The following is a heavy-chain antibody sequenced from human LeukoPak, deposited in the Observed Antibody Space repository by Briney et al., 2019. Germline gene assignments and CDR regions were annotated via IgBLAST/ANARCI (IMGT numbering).Heavy chain of an antibody. Sequence: SETLSLTCTISGGSIGGDHWSWIRQAPGKGLEWIGYISYTGSTSYNPSLRNRVTISLHTSENQFSLRLTSVTAADTAVYYCARAVTGTSMVDYRGQGTLVAVSS. CDR3: ARAVTGTSMVDY. V-gene: IGHV4-59*08. CDR1: GGSIGGDH. D-gene: IGHD6-19*01. J-gene: IGHJ4*02. CDR2: ISYTGST.